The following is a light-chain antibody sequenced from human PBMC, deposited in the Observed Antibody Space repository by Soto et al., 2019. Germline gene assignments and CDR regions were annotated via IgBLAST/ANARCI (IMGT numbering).Light chain of an antibody. CDR3: QSYDRSLSGVI. CDR2: SNT. J-gene: IGLJ2*01. V-gene: IGLV1-40*01. CDR1: SSNIGAGYD. Sequence: QSVLTQPPSVSGTLGQRVTISCTGSSSNIGAGYDVQWYQQLPGTAPKLLIHSNTNRPSGVPDRFSASKSGTSASLAITGLQAEDEADYRCQSYDRSLSGVIFGGGTKLTVL.